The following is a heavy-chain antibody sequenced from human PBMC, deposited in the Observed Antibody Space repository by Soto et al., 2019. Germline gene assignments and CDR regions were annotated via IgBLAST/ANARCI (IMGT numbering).Heavy chain of an antibody. V-gene: IGHV2-5*02. CDR3: AHIPNYYQYDWFDP. CDR1: GFSLTTRGVG. D-gene: IGHD3-16*01. CDR2: IYWDDDK. Sequence: QINLKESGPPLVKPTQTLTLTCTFSGFSLTTRGVGVGWIRQPPGKALECLALIYWDDDKRYSPSLQSRLSITKDTSKNQVVLTMTNVDPVDTATYYCAHIPNYYQYDWFDPWGQGTLVSVSS. J-gene: IGHJ5*02.